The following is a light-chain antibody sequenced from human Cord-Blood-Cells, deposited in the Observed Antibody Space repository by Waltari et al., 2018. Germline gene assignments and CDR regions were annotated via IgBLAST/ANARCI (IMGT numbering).Light chain of an antibody. CDR2: DAS. CDR3: QQYDNPLT. J-gene: IGKJ4*01. CDR1: QDISNY. V-gene: IGKV1-33*01. Sequence: DIQMTQSPSSLSASVGDRVTITCQASQDISNYLNWYQQKTGKAPKLLIYDASNLETGVPSRFSGSGSGTDFTFTISSLQPEDIATYYCQQYDNPLTFGGGTKVEIK.